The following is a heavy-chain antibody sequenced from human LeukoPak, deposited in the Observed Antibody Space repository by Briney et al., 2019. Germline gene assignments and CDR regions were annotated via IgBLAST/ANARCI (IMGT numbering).Heavy chain of an antibody. Sequence: SETLSLTCTVSGYSISSGYYWGWIRQPPGKGLEWIGSIYHSGSTYYNPSLKSRVTISVDTSKNQFSLKLSSVTAADTAVYYCARYGLLGLSEINAFDIWGQGTMVTVSS. V-gene: IGHV4-38-2*02. D-gene: IGHD2-2*01. J-gene: IGHJ3*02. CDR1: GYSISSGYY. CDR2: IYHSGST. CDR3: ARYGLLGLSEINAFDI.